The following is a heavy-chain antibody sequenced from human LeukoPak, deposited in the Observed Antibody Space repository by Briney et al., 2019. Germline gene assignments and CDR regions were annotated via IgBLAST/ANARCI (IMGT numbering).Heavy chain of an antibody. V-gene: IGHV3-48*03. CDR3: AREKYYYDSSGYYGY. Sequence: GGSLRLSCAASGFTFSSYEMNWVRQAPGKGLEWVSYISSSGSTIYYADSVKGRFTISRDNAKNSLYLQMNSLRAEDTAVYYCAREKYYYDSSGYYGYWGQETLVTVSS. CDR2: ISSSGSTI. D-gene: IGHD3-22*01. CDR1: GFTFSSYE. J-gene: IGHJ4*02.